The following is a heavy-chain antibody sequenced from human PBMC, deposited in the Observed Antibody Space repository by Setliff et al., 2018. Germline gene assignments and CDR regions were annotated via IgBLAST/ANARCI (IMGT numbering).Heavy chain of an antibody. CDR2: ISYDGSNK. CDR1: GFTFSNYD. CDR3: ARNWVTAQHYYYGMDV. D-gene: IGHD2-21*02. J-gene: IGHJ6*02. V-gene: IGHV3-30*04. Sequence: PGGSLRLSCAASGFTFSNYDMSWVRQAPGKGLEWVAVISYDGSNKYYADSVKGRFTISRDNSKNTLYLQMNSLRAEDTAVYYCARNWVTAQHYYYGMDVWGQGTTVTVSS.